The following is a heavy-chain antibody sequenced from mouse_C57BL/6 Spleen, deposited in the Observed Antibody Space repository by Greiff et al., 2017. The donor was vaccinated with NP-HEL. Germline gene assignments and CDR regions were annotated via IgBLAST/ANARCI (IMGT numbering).Heavy chain of an antibody. J-gene: IGHJ1*03. D-gene: IGHD2-4*01. CDR1: GFTFSDYY. CDR2: INYDGSST. CDR3: ARDYDYDVGWYFDV. Sequence: EVMLVESEGGLVQPGSSMKLSCTASGFTFSDYYMAWVRQVPEKGLEWVANINYDGSSTYYLDSLKSRFIISRDNAKNILYLQMSSLKSEDTATYYCARDYDYDVGWYFDVWGTGTTVTVSS. V-gene: IGHV5-16*01.